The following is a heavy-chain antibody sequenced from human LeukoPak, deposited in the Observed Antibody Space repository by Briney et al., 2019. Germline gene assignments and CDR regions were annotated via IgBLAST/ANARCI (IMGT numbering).Heavy chain of an antibody. Sequence: GGSLRLSCAASGFTFSSYAMSWVRQGPGKGLEWVSTLSGGFTYYADSVNGRFTISRENSKNTLYLQLDSLRADDTAVYYCAKGQGYSYGSGYWGQGTLVTVSS. CDR3: AKGQGYSYGSGY. CDR2: LSGGFT. J-gene: IGHJ4*02. D-gene: IGHD5-18*01. V-gene: IGHV3-23*01. CDR1: GFTFSSYA.